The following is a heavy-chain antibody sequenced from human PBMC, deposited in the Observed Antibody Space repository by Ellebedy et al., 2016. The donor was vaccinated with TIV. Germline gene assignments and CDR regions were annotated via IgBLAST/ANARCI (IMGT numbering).Heavy chain of an antibody. CDR3: ARDRVYCGVDCYFSYSYYGMDV. D-gene: IGHD2-21*02. CDR1: GFTFSSYW. V-gene: IGHV3-7*01. J-gene: IGHJ6*02. Sequence: GESLKISCAASGFTFSSYWMSWVRQAPGKGLEWVANIKQDGSEKYYVDSVKGRFTISRDNAKNSLYRQMNSLRAEDTAVYSCARDRVYCGVDCYFSYSYYGMDVWGQGTTVTVSS. CDR2: IKQDGSEK.